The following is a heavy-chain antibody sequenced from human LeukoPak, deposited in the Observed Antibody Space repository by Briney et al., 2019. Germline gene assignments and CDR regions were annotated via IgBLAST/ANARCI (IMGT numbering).Heavy chain of an antibody. Sequence: ASVKVSCKASGYTFTGYYMHWVRHAPGQGLEWMGRINPNSGGTNYAQKFQGRVTMTRDTSISTAYMELSRLRSDDTAVYYCARDQRIAAAGTGVVYYYYYGMDVWGQGTTVTVSS. CDR1: GYTFTGYY. CDR3: ARDQRIAAAGTGVVYYYYYGMDV. CDR2: INPNSGGT. V-gene: IGHV1-2*06. J-gene: IGHJ6*02. D-gene: IGHD6-13*01.